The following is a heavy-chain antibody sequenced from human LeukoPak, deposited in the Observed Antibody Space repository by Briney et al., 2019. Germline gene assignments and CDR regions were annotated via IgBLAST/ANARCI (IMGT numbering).Heavy chain of an antibody. CDR3: ARHTKRPQAGWFDP. V-gene: IGHV5-51*01. Sequence: GESLKISCKASGYNFTTYWIGWVRQMPGKGLEYMGIIYPRDSQIRYSPSFQGQVTISADKSISTAYLQWTSLKASDTAICYCARHTKRPQAGWFDPWGQGTLVTVSS. J-gene: IGHJ5*02. D-gene: IGHD6-25*01. CDR1: GYNFTTYW. CDR2: IYPRDSQI.